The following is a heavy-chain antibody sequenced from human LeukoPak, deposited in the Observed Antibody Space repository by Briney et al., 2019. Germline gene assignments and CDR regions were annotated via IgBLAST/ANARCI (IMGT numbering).Heavy chain of an antibody. CDR2: IYSGGST. CDR3: AGLSSDSSGWYYYFDY. V-gene: IGHV3-66*01. D-gene: IGHD6-19*01. CDR1: GFTFSSYA. Sequence: GGSLRLSCAASGFTFSSYAMSWVRQAPGKGLEWVPVIYSGGSTNCADSVKGRFTISRDNSNNTLYLQMNSLRAEDTAVYFCAGLSSDSSGWYYYFDYWGQGTLVTVSA. J-gene: IGHJ4*02.